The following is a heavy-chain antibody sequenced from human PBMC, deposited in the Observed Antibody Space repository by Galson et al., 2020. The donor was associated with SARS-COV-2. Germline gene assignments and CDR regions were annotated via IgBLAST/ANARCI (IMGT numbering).Heavy chain of an antibody. V-gene: IGHV2-26*01. CDR3: ARISTYCTNGVCYTVFDY. D-gene: IGHD2-8*01. CDR2: IFSNDEK. CDR1: GFSLSNARMG. J-gene: IGHJ4*02. Sequence: KMSGPTLVKPTEPITMTCTVSGFSLSNARMGVSWIRQPPGTALEWLAHIFSNDEKSYSTSLKSRLTISKDTSKSQVVLTMTNMDPVDTATYYCARISTYCTNGVCYTVFDYWGQGTLVTVSS.